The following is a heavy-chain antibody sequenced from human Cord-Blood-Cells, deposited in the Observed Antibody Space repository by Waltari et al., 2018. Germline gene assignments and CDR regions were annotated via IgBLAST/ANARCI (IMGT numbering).Heavy chain of an antibody. CDR3: ARVEGLSYWYFDL. CDR1: GFTFSSYW. V-gene: IGHV3-7*01. CDR2: IKQNGSEK. Sequence: EVQLVESGGGLVQPGGSLRLSCAASGFTFSSYWMSWVRQAPGKGLEWVANIKQNGSEKYYLDSVKGRFTISRDNAKNSLYLQMNSLRAEDTAVYYCARVEGLSYWYFDLWGRGTLVTVSS. J-gene: IGHJ2*01. D-gene: IGHD3-3*01.